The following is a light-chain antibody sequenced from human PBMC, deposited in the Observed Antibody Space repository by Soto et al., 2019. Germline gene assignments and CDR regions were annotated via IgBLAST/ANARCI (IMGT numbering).Light chain of an antibody. CDR2: AAS. Sequence: DIQMTQSPSSLSASVGDRVTITCRASQSISSYLNWYQQKPGKAPKLLIYAASSLQSGVPSRFSGSGSRTDITLTISSLQPEDFATYYCQQSYSTPFSCGPGTKVDIK. CDR1: QSISSY. J-gene: IGKJ3*01. V-gene: IGKV1-39*01. CDR3: QQSYSTPFS.